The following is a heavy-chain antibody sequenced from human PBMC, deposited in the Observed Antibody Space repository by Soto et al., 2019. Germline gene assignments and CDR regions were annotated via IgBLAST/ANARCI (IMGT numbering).Heavy chain of an antibody. J-gene: IGHJ6*02. CDR1: GFSLSNNG. CDR2: ISYDGNNK. V-gene: IGHV3-30*18. Sequence: GGSLRLSCAASGFSLSNNGMHWVRQAPGKGLEWVAVISYDGNNKYYADSVKGRFTISRDNSKNTVYLEMNNLRAEDTAMYYCAKGGSGNYLTYYYYYGMNVWGQGTTVTVSS. D-gene: IGHD3-22*01. CDR3: AKGGSGNYLTYYYYYGMNV.